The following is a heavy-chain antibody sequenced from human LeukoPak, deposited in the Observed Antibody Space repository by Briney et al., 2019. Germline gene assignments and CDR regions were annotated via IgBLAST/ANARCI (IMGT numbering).Heavy chain of an antibody. D-gene: IGHD6-6*01. V-gene: IGHV5-10-1*01. Sequence: GESLRISCKGSGYTFPSFRITWVRQMPGKGLEWMGMIDPSDSYTSYSPSFQGHVTISADKSITTAYLQWSSLKASDTALYYCARQGYTRSSYDFWGQGTLVTVSS. CDR3: ARQGYTRSSYDF. CDR2: IDPSDSYT. J-gene: IGHJ4*02. CDR1: GYTFPSFR.